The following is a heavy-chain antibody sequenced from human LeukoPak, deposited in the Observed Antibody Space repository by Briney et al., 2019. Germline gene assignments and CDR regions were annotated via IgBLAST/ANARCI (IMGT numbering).Heavy chain of an antibody. CDR3: ARARRDSGYYKVDY. D-gene: IGHD3-3*01. V-gene: IGHV4-34*01. Sequence: SETLSLTCAVYGGSLSGSYWSWIRQPPGKGLEWIGEINHSGSANYNPSLKSRVTLSIDKSKNQFSLNLNSVTAADTAVYYCARARRDSGYYKVDYWGQGTLVTVPS. J-gene: IGHJ4*02. CDR2: INHSGSA. CDR1: GGSLSGSY.